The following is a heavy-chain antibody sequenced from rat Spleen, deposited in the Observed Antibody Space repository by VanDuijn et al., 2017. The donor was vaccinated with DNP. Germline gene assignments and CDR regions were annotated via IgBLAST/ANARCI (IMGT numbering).Heavy chain of an antibody. D-gene: IGHD2-1*01. Sequence: QIQLQQSGAELAKPDSSVKISCKASGYTFTNYYIGWIKQTTGQGLELFGYVNAGSGGANFNDKFKGKATLTVDKSASTAFMQLSSLPPDDSAVYYCARCGLNLRYWYFDFWGPGTMVTVSS. CDR2: VNAGSGGA. CDR1: GYTFTNYY. V-gene: IGHV1-43*01. CDR3: ARCGLNLRYWYFDF. J-gene: IGHJ1*01.